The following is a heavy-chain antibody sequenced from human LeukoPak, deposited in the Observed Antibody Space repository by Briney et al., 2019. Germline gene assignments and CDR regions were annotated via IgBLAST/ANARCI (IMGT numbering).Heavy chain of an antibody. D-gene: IGHD6-13*01. CDR2: IDSVGDT. CDR3: AKLRAAANYMDV. CDR1: GFTFSSYD. Sequence: GGSLRLSCAASGFTFSSYDMHWVRQATGKGLEWVSIIDSVGDTYYPDSVKGRFTISRENAKNSVYLQMDSLRAGDTAVYYCAKLRAAANYMDVWGKGTTVTVSS. J-gene: IGHJ6*03. V-gene: IGHV3-13*01.